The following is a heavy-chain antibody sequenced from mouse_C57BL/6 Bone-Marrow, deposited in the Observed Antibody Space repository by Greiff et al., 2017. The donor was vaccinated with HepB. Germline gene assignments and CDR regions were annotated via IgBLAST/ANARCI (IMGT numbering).Heavy chain of an antibody. Sequence: EVKVVESGTVLARPGASVKMSCKTSGYTFTSYWMHWVKQRPGQGLEWIGAIYPGNSDTSYNQKFKGKAKLTAVTSASTAYMELSSLTNEDSAVYYCTRDRFYGSRGFAYWGQGTLVTVSA. CDR2: IYPGNSDT. CDR1: GYTFTSYW. CDR3: TRDRFYGSRGFAY. J-gene: IGHJ3*01. V-gene: IGHV1-5*01. D-gene: IGHD1-1*01.